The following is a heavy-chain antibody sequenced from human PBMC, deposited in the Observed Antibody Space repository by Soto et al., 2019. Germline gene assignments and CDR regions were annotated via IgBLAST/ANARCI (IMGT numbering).Heavy chain of an antibody. Sequence: SETLSLTCTVSGGSVSSGSYYWSWIRQPPGKGLEWIGYIYNGGSTNYNPSLKSRVAISVDTSKNQFSLRLSSVTAADTAVYYCARRNYYGSGSYPFDFWGQGTLVTVSS. J-gene: IGHJ4*02. V-gene: IGHV4-61*01. D-gene: IGHD3-10*01. CDR2: IYNGGST. CDR3: ARRNYYGSGSYPFDF. CDR1: GGSVSSGSYY.